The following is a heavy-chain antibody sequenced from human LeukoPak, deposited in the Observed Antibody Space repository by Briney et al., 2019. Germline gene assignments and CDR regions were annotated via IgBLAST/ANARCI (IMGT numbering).Heavy chain of an antibody. CDR3: ARDGSGWYYFDH. J-gene: IGHJ4*02. CDR1: GFSFSSYT. Sequence: GGSLRLSCAASGFSFSSYTMNWVRQAPGKGLEWVSYISSGSSTIYYADSVKGRFTISRDNAKNSLYLQMNSLRVEDTAVYYCARDGSGWYYFDHWGQGTLVSVSS. CDR2: ISSGSSTI. D-gene: IGHD6-19*01. V-gene: IGHV3-48*04.